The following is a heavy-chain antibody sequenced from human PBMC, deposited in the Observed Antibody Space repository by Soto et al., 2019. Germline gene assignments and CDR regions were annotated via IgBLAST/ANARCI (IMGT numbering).Heavy chain of an antibody. CDR2: ISGGGGYT. J-gene: IGHJ4*02. D-gene: IGHD3-22*01. CDR3: VKGSSASRPSYFDY. Sequence: GGSLRLSCAASGFTFSASAISWVRQAPGKGLEWVSAISGGGGYTYYADSVEGRFTISRDNSRNSLYLQMNSLRAEDTAVYYCVKGSSASRPSYFDYWGQGTLVTVSS. V-gene: IGHV3-23*01. CDR1: GFTFSASA.